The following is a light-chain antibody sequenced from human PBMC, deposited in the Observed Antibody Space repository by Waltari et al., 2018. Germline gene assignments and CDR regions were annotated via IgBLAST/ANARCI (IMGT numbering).Light chain of an antibody. CDR1: SLRRYC. J-gene: IGLJ2*01. CDR2: GQN. Sequence: SSELTQDPSVSVALGQTVRITCQGDSLRRYCARWYQQRPGQAPILVLYGQNIRPSGIPDRFSGSTAGNTASLTITGTQAEDEADYYCHSRDTTSTRLFGGGTRLTV. V-gene: IGLV3-19*01. CDR3: HSRDTTSTRL.